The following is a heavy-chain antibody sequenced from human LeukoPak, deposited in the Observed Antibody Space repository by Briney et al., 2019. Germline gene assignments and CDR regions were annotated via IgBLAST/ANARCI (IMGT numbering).Heavy chain of an antibody. J-gene: IGHJ4*02. Sequence: GGALMLSCAAHGFTFCTDGVHRGRQAPGKGQKRVGVMWYDRNHHYYAESVKGRFTSSSDNSKNTVYLQLNSLRDGGTAVYYCARFVGYSPSWPRGYWGQGTLVTVSS. CDR3: ARFVGYSPSWPRGY. D-gene: IGHD6-13*01. V-gene: IGHV3-33*01. CDR2: MWYDRNHH. CDR1: GFTFCTDG.